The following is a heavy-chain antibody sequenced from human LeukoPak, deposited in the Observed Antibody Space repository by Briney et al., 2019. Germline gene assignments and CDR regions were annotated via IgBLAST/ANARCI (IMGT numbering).Heavy chain of an antibody. CDR1: GYSSTSYW. Sequence: GESLKISCKGSGYSSTSYWIGWVRQMPGKGLEWMGIIYPGDSDTRYSPSFQGQVTISADKSISTAYLQWSSLKASDTAMYYCARSITMVRGVPYNWFDPWGQGTLVTVSS. J-gene: IGHJ5*02. V-gene: IGHV5-51*01. CDR3: ARSITMVRGVPYNWFDP. CDR2: IYPGDSDT. D-gene: IGHD3-10*01.